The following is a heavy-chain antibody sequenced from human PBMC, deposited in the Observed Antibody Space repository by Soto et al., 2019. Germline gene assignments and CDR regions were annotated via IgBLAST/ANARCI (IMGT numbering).Heavy chain of an antibody. V-gene: IGHV4-39*07. CDR1: GGSISSSSYY. J-gene: IGHJ6*02. D-gene: IGHD3-9*01. CDR2: IYYSGST. Sequence: PSETLSLTCTVSGGSISSSSYYWGWIRQPPGKGLEWIGSIYYSGSTNYNPSLKSRVTISVDTSKNQFSLKLSSVPAADTAVYYCARDLPTHPNLLRSFDWSIGPYYYGMDVWGQGTTVTVPS. CDR3: ARDLPTHPNLLRSFDWSIGPYYYGMDV.